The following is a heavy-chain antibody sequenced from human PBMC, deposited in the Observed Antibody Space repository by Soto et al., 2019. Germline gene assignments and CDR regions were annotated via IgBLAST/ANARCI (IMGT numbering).Heavy chain of an antibody. CDR3: ARVGIDFWSGYYLDWFDP. CDR1: GGSVNIGTYY. D-gene: IGHD3-3*01. CDR2: IHYSGST. V-gene: IGHV4-61*01. Sequence: SETLSLTCTVPGGSVNIGTYYWSWIRQPPGKGLEWIGFIHYSGSTNYNPSLKGRVTISVDTSKNQFSLKLSSVTAADTAVYYCARVGIDFWSGYYLDWFDPWGQGTLVTVSS. J-gene: IGHJ5*02.